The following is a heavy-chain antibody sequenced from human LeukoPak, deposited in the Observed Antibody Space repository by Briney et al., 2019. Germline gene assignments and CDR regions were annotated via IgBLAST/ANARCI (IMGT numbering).Heavy chain of an antibody. J-gene: IGHJ4*02. Sequence: GGSLRLSCAASGFTFDDYGMSWVRQAPGKGLEWVGRIKSKTDGGTTDYAAPVKGRFTISRDDSKNTLFLQMNSLKTEDTAVYYCTTHLPYNYWGQGTLVTVSS. CDR2: IKSKTDGGTT. V-gene: IGHV3-15*01. D-gene: IGHD1-14*01. CDR3: TTHLPYNY. CDR1: GFTFDDYG.